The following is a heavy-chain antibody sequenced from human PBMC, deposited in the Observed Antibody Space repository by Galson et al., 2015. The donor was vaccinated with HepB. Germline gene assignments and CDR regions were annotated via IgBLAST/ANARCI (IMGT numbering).Heavy chain of an antibody. CDR2: VSNGGDRT. J-gene: IGHJ4*02. V-gene: IGHV3-23*01. D-gene: IGHD6-19*01. Sequence: SLRLSCAAPGFIFSNFDMIWVRQAQGKGLEWVSAVSNGGDRTYYADSVKSRFTISRDNAKNTVYLQMHSLRAEDTAVYYCSKDLQRSSGWFSVEYWGPGSLVTVSS. CDR3: SKDLQRSSGWFSVEY. CDR1: GFIFSNFD.